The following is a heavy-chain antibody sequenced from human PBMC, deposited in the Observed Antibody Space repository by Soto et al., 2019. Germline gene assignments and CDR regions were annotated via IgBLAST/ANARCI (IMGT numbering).Heavy chain of an antibody. V-gene: IGHV4-59*01. J-gene: IGHJ4*02. CDR2: MNYSGST. Sequence: PSETLSLTCTVSGGSISSYYWSWIRQPPGKGLEWIGYMNYSGSTNYNPSLKSRVTISVDTSKNQFSLKLSSVTAADTAVYYCGGKNYDSSGYFDYWGQGTLVTVSS. CDR1: GGSISSYY. CDR3: GGKNYDSSGYFDY. D-gene: IGHD3-22*01.